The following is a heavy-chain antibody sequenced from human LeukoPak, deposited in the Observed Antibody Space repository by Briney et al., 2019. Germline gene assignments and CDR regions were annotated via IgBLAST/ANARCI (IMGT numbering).Heavy chain of an antibody. V-gene: IGHV4-59*01. Sequence: SETLSLTCTVSGGSISSYYWSWIRQPPGKGLEWIGYIYYSGSTNYNPSLKSRVTISVDTSKNQFSLKLSSVTAADTAVYYCARAVAGTWPNWFDPWCQGTLVTVSS. CDR1: GGSISSYY. CDR2: IYYSGST. J-gene: IGHJ5*02. D-gene: IGHD6-19*01. CDR3: ARAVAGTWPNWFDP.